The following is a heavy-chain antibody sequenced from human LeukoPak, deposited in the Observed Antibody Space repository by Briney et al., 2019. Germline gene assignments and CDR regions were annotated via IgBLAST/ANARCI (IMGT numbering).Heavy chain of an antibody. V-gene: IGHV1-24*01. Sequence: VASVKVSCKVSGYTLTELSMHWVRQAPGKGLEWMGGFDPEDGETIYAQKFQGRVTMTEDTSTDTAYMELSSLRSEDTAVYYCARVRIIRMAAAGTSYFDYWGQGTLVTVSS. CDR1: GYTLTELS. CDR2: FDPEDGET. D-gene: IGHD6-13*01. CDR3: ARVRIIRMAAAGTSYFDY. J-gene: IGHJ4*02.